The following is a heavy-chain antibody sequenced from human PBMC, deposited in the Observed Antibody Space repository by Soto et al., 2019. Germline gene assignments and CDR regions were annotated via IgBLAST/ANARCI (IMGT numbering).Heavy chain of an antibody. J-gene: IGHJ4*03. D-gene: IGHD3-10*01. CDR3: AGGTNCGLNQLYY. CDR1: GCTLSGYY. Sequence: ASVKVCCKASGCTLSGYYIHWVRQAPGQGPEWMGWINPNSGVTNYAQKFKGRVSMTGDTSIGTSYLELCSLRSDDTAVYYCAGGTNCGLNQLYYRGQRSLVTVSS. CDR2: INPNSGVT. V-gene: IGHV1-2*02.